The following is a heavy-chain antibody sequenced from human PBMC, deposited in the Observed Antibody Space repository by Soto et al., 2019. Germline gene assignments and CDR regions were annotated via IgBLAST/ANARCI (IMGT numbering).Heavy chain of an antibody. CDR1: GGSISSGGYY. D-gene: IGHD1-1*01. CDR3: ARRYSYNGMDV. CDR2: IYYSGST. V-gene: IGHV4-31*03. J-gene: IGHJ6*02. Sequence: RTCTVSGGSISSGGYYWSWIRQHPGKGLEWIGYIYYSGSTYYNPSLKSRVTISVDTSKNQFSLKLSSVTAADTAVYYCARRYSYNGMDVWGQGTTVTVSS.